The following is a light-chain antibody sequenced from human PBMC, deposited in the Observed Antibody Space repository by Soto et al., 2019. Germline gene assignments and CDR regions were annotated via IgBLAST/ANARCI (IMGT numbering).Light chain of an antibody. CDR1: PTVSTNY. V-gene: IGKV3-11*01. Sequence: EIVWTQSPGILSLSQGERATLSCRASPTVSTNYLAWYQQKTGQAPRLLIYDASNRATGIPARFSGSGCGTDFTLNISSIEPDDFAGYYCQQRSNWPPSITFGQGTRLEIK. CDR3: QQRSNWPPSIT. CDR2: DAS. J-gene: IGKJ5*01.